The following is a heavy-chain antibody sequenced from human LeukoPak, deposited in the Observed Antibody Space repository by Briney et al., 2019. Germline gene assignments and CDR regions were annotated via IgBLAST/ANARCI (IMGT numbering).Heavy chain of an antibody. CDR3: ARAYYDSSGYYPVYYYGMDV. CDR1: GGTFSSYT. J-gene: IGHJ6*02. CDR2: INPLLGIA. V-gene: IGHV1-69*02. Sequence: SVTVSCKASGGTFSSYTISWVRQGSGQGLEWMGRINPLLGIANYAQKFQGRVTITADKSTSTAYLELSSLRSEDTAVYYCARAYYDSSGYYPVYYYGMDVWGQGTTVTVSS. D-gene: IGHD3-22*01.